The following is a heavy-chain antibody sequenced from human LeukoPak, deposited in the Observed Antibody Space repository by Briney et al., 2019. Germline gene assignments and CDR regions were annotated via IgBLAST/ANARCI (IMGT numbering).Heavy chain of an antibody. J-gene: IGHJ4*02. CDR3: GKGRVSE. CDR1: GFTFSSHW. Sequence: GGSLRLSCAASGFTFSSHWMTWVRQAPGKGLEWVANIKQDGSDKYYVDSVKGRFTISRDNTKNTLDLQMNSLRVEDTAVYYCGKGRVSEWGQGTLVTVSS. CDR2: IKQDGSDK. D-gene: IGHD6-19*01. V-gene: IGHV3-7*03.